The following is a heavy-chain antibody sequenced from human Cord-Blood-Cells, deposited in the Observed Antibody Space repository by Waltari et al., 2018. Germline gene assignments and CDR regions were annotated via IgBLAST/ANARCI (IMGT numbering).Heavy chain of an antibody. V-gene: IGHV4-34*01. CDR3: AVVPAANWFDP. CDR1: GGSFSGYY. D-gene: IGHD2-2*01. J-gene: IGHJ5*02. Sequence: QVQLQQWGAGLLKPSETLSLTCAVYGGSFSGYYWSWIRQPPGKGLEWIGEINHSGSTNYNPYLKSRVTISVDTSKNQFSLKLSSVTAADTAVCYCAVVPAANWFDPWGQGTLVTVSS. CDR2: INHSGST.